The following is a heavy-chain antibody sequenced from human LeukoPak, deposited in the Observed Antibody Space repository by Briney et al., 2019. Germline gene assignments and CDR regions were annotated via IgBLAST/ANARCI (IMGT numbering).Heavy chain of an antibody. Sequence: PSETLSLTCGVYGASFSGYYWSWIRQPPGKGLEWIGEINHSGSTNYNPSLKSRVTLSVDTAKNQFSLKLSSVTAADTAVYYCARGEIAARPLYFDYWGQGTLVTVSS. CDR2: INHSGST. V-gene: IGHV4-34*01. CDR1: GASFSGYY. J-gene: IGHJ4*02. D-gene: IGHD6-6*01. CDR3: ARGEIAARPLYFDY.